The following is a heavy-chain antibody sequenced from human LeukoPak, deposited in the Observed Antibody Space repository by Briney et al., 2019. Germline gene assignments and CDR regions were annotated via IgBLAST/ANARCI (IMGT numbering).Heavy chain of an antibody. V-gene: IGHV1-18*01. D-gene: IGHD3-22*01. CDR3: ARAHRYYYDSSGYYYLY. CDR2: ISAYNGNT. Sequence: GASVKVSCMASGYTFTSYGISWVRQAPGQGLEWMGWISAYNGNTNYAQKLQGRVTMTTDTSTSTAYMELRSLRSDDTAVYYCARAHRYYYDSSGYYYLYWGQGTLVTVSS. CDR1: GYTFTSYG. J-gene: IGHJ4*02.